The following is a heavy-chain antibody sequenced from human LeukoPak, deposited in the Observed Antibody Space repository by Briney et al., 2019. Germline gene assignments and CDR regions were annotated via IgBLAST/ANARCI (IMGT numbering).Heavy chain of an antibody. CDR2: ISAYNGNT. J-gene: IGHJ3*02. Sequence: ASVKVSCKASGYTFTSYGISWVRQAPGQGLEWMGWISAYNGNTNYAQKLQGRVTMTTDTSTSTAYMELRSLRSDDTAVYYCARVGRDIVVVPAADQGDAFDIWGQGTMVTVSS. CDR1: GYTFTSYG. V-gene: IGHV1-18*01. D-gene: IGHD2-2*01. CDR3: ARVGRDIVVVPAADQGDAFDI.